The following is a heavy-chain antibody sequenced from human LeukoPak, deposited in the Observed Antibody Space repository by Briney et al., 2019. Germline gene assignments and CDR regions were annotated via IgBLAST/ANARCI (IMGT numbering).Heavy chain of an antibody. CDR2: FNPEDGET. V-gene: IGHV1-24*01. J-gene: IGHJ4*02. CDR3: ATLKRVDIVVVPANRFDY. Sequence: ASVKVSCTVSGYTLTELSMHWVRQAPGKGLEWMGGFNPEDGETIYAQKFQGRVTMTEDTSTDTAYMELSSLRSEDTAVYYCATLKRVDIVVVPANRFDYWGQGTLVTVSS. CDR1: GYTLTELS. D-gene: IGHD2-2*03.